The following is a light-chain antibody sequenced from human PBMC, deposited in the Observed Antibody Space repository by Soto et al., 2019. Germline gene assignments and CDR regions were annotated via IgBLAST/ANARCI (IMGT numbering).Light chain of an antibody. J-gene: IGKJ5*01. CDR2: GAS. CDR1: QTINNN. CDR3: QQSYGIPPIT. V-gene: IGKV1-39*01. Sequence: IQMTQSPSSLSASVGARVTITCRASQTINNNLNWYQQKPGKAPKLLIYGASSLQSGVPSRFSGSGSGTEFTLTISSLQPEDFATYYCQQSYGIPPITFGQGTRLEIK.